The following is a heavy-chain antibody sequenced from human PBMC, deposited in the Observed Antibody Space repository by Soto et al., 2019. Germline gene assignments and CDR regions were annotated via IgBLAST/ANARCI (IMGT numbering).Heavy chain of an antibody. D-gene: IGHD1-26*01. CDR2: IDSGGSTT. Sequence: PGGSLRLSCAASGFTFSRYWMHWVRQAPGKGLVWLSRIDSGGSTTYYADSVKGRFTISRDNDKDTVYLQMNRLRAEDTAVYYCAKDREIGRYYYYGMDVWGQGTTVTVSS. CDR3: AKDREIGRYYYYGMDV. V-gene: IGHV3-74*01. J-gene: IGHJ6*02. CDR1: GFTFSRYW.